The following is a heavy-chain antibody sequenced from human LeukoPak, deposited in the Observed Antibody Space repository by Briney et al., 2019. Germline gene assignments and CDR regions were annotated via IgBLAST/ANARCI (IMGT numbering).Heavy chain of an antibody. J-gene: IGHJ4*02. CDR1: GFTVSSYA. Sequence: GGSLRLSCAASGFTVSSYAMHWVRQPIGKGLEWVSALGIAGDTFYPGSVKGRFTISREDARNSLYLQMNSLRAEDTAMYYCARQMQSHGNFDSWGQGTLVTVSS. D-gene: IGHD1-26*01. CDR3: ARQMQSHGNFDS. CDR2: LGIAGDT. V-gene: IGHV3-13*01.